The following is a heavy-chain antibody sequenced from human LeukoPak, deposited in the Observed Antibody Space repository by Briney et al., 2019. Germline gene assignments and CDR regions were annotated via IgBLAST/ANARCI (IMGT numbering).Heavy chain of an antibody. D-gene: IGHD3-10*01. J-gene: IGHJ4*02. CDR1: GFTFSSYE. CDR2: ISSSGSTI. V-gene: IGHV3-48*03. CDR3: AKGSARITMVRDYYFDY. Sequence: GGSLRLSCAASGFTFSSYELNWVRQAPGKGLEWVSYISSSGSTIKYADSVKGRFTISRDNSKNTLYLQMKSLRAEDTAVYYCAKGSARITMVRDYYFDYWGQGTLVTVSS.